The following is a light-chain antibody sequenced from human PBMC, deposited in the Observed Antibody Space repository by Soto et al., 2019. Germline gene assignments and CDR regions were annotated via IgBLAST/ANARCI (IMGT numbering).Light chain of an antibody. Sequence: QSALTQPPSASGSPGQSVTISCTGTSSDVGGYNYVSWYQQHPDKAPKRIIYEVSKRPSVVPDRLSGSKSGNTAFLTVSGLQAEDEAAYYCTSFAGSIIPFGTGTKVTVL. J-gene: IGLJ1*01. V-gene: IGLV2-8*01. CDR3: TSFAGSIIP. CDR2: EVS. CDR1: SSDVGGYNY.